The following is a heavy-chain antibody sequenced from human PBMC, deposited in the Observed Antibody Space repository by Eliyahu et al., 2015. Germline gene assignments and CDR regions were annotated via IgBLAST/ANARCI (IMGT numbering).Heavy chain of an antibody. D-gene: IGHD3-22*01. J-gene: IGHJ3*02. CDR3: ARDNYSSGYYRNAFDI. Sequence: QLQLQESGPGLVKPSETLSLTXTVSGXXXSXSSYYWGWIRXPXGKGLXWIGSIYYSGSTYYNPSLKSRVTISVDTSKNQFSLKLSSVTAADTAVYYCARDNYSSGYYRNAFDIWGQGTMVTVSS. V-gene: IGHV4-39*01. CDR1: GXXXSXSSYY. CDR2: IYYSGST.